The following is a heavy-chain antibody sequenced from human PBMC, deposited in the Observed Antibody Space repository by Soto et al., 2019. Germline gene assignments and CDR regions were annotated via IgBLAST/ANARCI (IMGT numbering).Heavy chain of an antibody. CDR2: ISYDGSNK. CDR1: GFTFSSYA. J-gene: IGHJ4*02. V-gene: IGHV3-30-3*01. Sequence: QVQLVESGGGVVQPGRSLRLSCAASGFTFSSYAMHWVRQAPGKGLEGVAVISYDGSNKYYADSVKGRFTISRDNSKNTLYLQMNSLRAEDTAVYYCARGLAYFDYWGQGTLVTVSS. D-gene: IGHD6-6*01. CDR3: ARGLAYFDY.